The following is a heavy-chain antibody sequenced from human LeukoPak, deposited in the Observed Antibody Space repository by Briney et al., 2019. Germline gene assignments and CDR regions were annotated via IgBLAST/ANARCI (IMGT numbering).Heavy chain of an antibody. J-gene: IGHJ4*02. Sequence: GGSLRLSCAASGFTFTNYAMSWVRQAPGKGLEYISTFSVSDGRTYYADSVKGRFTISRDNSEYTLYLQMNSLRAEDTAVYYCAKQHASTGGYLDYWGQGTLVTVSS. CDR3: AKQHASTGGYLDY. CDR1: GFTFTNYA. D-gene: IGHD3-10*01. CDR2: FSVSDGRT. V-gene: IGHV3-23*01.